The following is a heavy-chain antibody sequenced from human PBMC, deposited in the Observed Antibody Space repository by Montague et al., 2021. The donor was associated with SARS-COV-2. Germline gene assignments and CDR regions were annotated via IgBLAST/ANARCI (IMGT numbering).Heavy chain of an antibody. V-gene: IGHV4-59*01. CDR3: AGHTRGWQPFDF. CDR1: GGSIRSYY. D-gene: IGHD6-19*01. J-gene: IGHJ4*02. CDR2: IYSSGST. Sequence: SETLSLTCTVSGGSIRSYYWSWIWQPPGKGLEWIGEIYSSGSTNSNPSLKGRVTISMDTSKSQFSLKLTSVTAADTAVYYCAGHTRGWQPFDFWGQGTLVTVSS.